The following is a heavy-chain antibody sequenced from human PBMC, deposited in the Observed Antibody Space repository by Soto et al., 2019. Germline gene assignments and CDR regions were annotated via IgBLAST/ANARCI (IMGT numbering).Heavy chain of an antibody. J-gene: IGHJ6*02. CDR1: GGTFSSYA. D-gene: IGHD3-3*01. Sequence: AASVKVSCKASGGTFSSYAISWVRQAPGQGLEWMGGIIPIFGTANYAQKFQGRVTITADKSTSTAYMELSSLRSEDTAVYYCARRGEYDFWSGYYPDYYYGMDVWGQGTTVTVSS. CDR3: ARRGEYDFWSGYYPDYYYGMDV. V-gene: IGHV1-69*06. CDR2: IIPIFGTA.